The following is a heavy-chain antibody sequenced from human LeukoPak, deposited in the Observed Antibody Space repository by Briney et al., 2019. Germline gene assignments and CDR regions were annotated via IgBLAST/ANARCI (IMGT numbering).Heavy chain of an antibody. CDR3: ARWTGGGFDY. Sequence: SETLSLTGAVYGGSFSGYYWSWIGQPPGKGLSGMGEINLRGSTNYNPSLTSRVTISVDTSKNPFSLKLSSVTAADTAVYYCARWTGGGFDYWGQGTLVTVSS. V-gene: IGHV4-34*01. J-gene: IGHJ4*02. CDR2: INLRGST. D-gene: IGHD4-23*01. CDR1: GGSFSGYY.